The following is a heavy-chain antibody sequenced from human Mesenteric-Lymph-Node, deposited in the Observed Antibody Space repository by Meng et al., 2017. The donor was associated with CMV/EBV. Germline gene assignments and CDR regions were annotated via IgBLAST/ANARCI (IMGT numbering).Heavy chain of an antibody. CDR2: IRYDGSNK. D-gene: IGHD3-10*01. J-gene: IGHJ6*02. Sequence: GGSLRLSCAASGFTVSSNEMSWVRQAPGKGLEWVAFIRYDGSNKYYADSVKGRFTISRDNSKNTLYLHMNSLRTEDTAVYYCAKSGRPKTDYYYGMDVWGQGTTVTVSS. V-gene: IGHV3-30*02. CDR1: GFTVSSNE. CDR3: AKSGRPKTDYYYGMDV.